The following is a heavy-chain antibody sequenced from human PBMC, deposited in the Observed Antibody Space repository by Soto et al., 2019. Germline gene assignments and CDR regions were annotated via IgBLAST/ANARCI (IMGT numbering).Heavy chain of an antibody. CDR2: IYHSGST. Sequence: QLQLQESGSGLVKPSQTLSLTCAVSGGSISSGGYSWSWIRQPPGKGLEWIGYIYHSGSTYYNPSLKRRVTISVDRSKNQFSLKLSSVTAADTAVYYCARAPGVAKIKTSYYFDYWGQGTLVTVSS. J-gene: IGHJ4*02. D-gene: IGHD5-12*01. CDR1: GGSISSGGYS. CDR3: ARAPGVAKIKTSYYFDY. V-gene: IGHV4-30-2*01.